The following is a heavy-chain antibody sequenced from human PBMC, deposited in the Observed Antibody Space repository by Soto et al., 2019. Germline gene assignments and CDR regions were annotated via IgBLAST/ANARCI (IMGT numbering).Heavy chain of an antibody. CDR1: GDSIISSDFY. CDR3: ARHSLALRKNNWFDP. D-gene: IGHD3-3*02. Sequence: SETLSLTCTVSGDSIISSDFYWGWVRQPPGKGLEWIGSIFYLGSSYYNPSLKSRVTMSVDTSKNQFSLRLRSVTAADTALYFCARHSLALRKNNWFDPWGQGIMVT. J-gene: IGHJ5*02. V-gene: IGHV4-39*01. CDR2: IFYLGSS.